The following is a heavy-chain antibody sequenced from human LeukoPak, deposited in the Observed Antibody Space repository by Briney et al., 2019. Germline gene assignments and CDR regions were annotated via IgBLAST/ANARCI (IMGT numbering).Heavy chain of an antibody. CDR3: VKAPKVVTAIRSYYFDY. V-gene: IGHV3-64D*09. J-gene: IGHJ4*02. CDR1: GFTFSSYA. Sequence: GGPLRLSCSASGFTFSSYAMHWVRQAPGKGLEYVSAISSNGGSTYYADSVKGRFTISRDNSKNTLYLQMSSLRAEDTAVYYCVKAPKVVTAIRSYYFDYWGQGTLVTVSS. CDR2: ISSNGGST. D-gene: IGHD2-21*02.